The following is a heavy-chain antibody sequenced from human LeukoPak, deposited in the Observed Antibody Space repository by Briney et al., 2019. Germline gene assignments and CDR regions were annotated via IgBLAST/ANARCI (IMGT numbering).Heavy chain of an antibody. J-gene: IGHJ4*02. Sequence: PGGSLRLSCAASGFPFRNYNMNWVRQAPGKGLEWISYISSSNTIIHYADSVKGRFTISRDNAKNSLYLQMNGLGDEDTAVYYCAARGGSGNYCLDYWGQGTLVTVSS. D-gene: IGHD3-10*01. CDR2: ISSSNTII. V-gene: IGHV3-48*02. CDR3: AARGGSGNYCLDY. CDR1: GFPFRNYN.